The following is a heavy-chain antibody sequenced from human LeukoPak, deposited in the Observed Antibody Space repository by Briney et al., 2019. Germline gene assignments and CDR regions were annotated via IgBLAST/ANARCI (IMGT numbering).Heavy chain of an antibody. Sequence: GASVKVSCKASGYTFTSYYMHWVRQAPGQGLEWMGIINPSGGSTSYAQKFQGRVTMTRDTSTSTVYMELSSLRSEDTAVYYCARGSHYYDSSGPKGWATETIDYWGQGTLVTVSS. D-gene: IGHD3-22*01. V-gene: IGHV1-46*01. CDR2: INPSGGST. CDR1: GYTFTSYY. CDR3: ARGSHYYDSSGPKGWATETIDY. J-gene: IGHJ4*02.